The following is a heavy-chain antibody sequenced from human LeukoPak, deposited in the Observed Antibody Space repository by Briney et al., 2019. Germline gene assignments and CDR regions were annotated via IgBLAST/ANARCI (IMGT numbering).Heavy chain of an antibody. CDR3: ARGAYSGYDYGFDY. CDR2: INHSGST. V-gene: IGHV4-34*01. Sequence: SSEPLSLTCAVYGGSFSGYYWSWIREPPGKGLEWIGEINHSGSTNYNPSLKSRVTISVDTSKNQFSLKLSSVTAADTAVYYCARGAYSGYDYGFDYWGQGTLVTVSS. J-gene: IGHJ4*02. D-gene: IGHD5-12*01. CDR1: GGSFSGYY.